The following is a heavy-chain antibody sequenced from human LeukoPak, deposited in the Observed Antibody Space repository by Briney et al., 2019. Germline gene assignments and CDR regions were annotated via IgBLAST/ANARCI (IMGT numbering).Heavy chain of an antibody. J-gene: IGHJ2*01. CDR1: GYTFTSYH. CDR2: INPSGGST. Sequence: ASVKVSCKASGYTFTSYHMHWVRQAPGQGLEWMGIINPSGGSTSYAQKFQGRVTMTRDTSTSTVYMELSSLRSEDTAVYYCARVEKFWYFDLWGRGTLVTVSS. V-gene: IGHV1-46*01. CDR3: ARVEKFWYFDL.